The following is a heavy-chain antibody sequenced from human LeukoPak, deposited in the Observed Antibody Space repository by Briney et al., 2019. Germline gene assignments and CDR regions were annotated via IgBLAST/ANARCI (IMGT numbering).Heavy chain of an antibody. Sequence: GASVKVSCKTSGHTFTGYYLHWVRQAPGQGLEWMGWINPNTGVTMYAQDFQGSVTMTRDTSISTAYMELSRLRHDDTALYYCARDSGGTDAVFPRLDYYFDLWGRGTLVTVSS. D-gene: IGHD3/OR15-3a*01. CDR3: ARDSGGTDAVFPRLDYYFDL. CDR1: GHTFTGYY. V-gene: IGHV1-2*02. CDR2: INPNTGVT. J-gene: IGHJ2*01.